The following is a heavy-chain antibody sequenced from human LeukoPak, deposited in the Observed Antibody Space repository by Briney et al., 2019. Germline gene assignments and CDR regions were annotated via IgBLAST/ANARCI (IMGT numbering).Heavy chain of an antibody. V-gene: IGHV3-74*01. CDR3: GSLTVVARDH. J-gene: IGHJ4*02. Sequence: PGGSLRLSCAASGFSFSAHWMHSVRQAPGKGLVYVAQIKSDGSATAYADSVKGRFTISRDNAKNTLYLEMSSLRAEDTAVYYCGSLTVVARDHWGQGTLVTVSS. D-gene: IGHD3-22*01. CDR2: IKSDGSAT. CDR1: GFSFSAHW.